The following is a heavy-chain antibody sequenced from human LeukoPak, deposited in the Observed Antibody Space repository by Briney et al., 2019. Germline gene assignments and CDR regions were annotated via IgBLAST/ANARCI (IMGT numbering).Heavy chain of an antibody. CDR2: ISGIGVAT. V-gene: IGHV3-23*01. CDR1: GFTFGSYA. J-gene: IGHJ5*02. D-gene: IGHD4-17*01. CDR3: ARGHYGDYPWFDP. Sequence: PGGSLRLSCAASGFTFGSYAMTWVRQAPGKGLEWVSVISGIGVATYYADSVKGRFTISRDNSKNTLYLQMNSLRAEDTAVYYCARGHYGDYPWFDPWGQGTLVTVSS.